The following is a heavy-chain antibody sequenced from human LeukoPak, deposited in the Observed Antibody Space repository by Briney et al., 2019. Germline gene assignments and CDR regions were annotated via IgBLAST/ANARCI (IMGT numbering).Heavy chain of an antibody. CDR3: TREGRGYSLAY. CDR2: INGDSSKI. D-gene: IGHD5-18*01. V-gene: IGHV3-7*01. Sequence: GGSLRLSCVGSGFSFGGYWMSWVRQAPGKGLEWVANINGDSSKIQSVDSVKGRFIISRDNAKNSLYLQMNSLRVDDTAVYYCTREGRGYSLAYWGQGTLVTVSS. J-gene: IGHJ4*02. CDR1: GFSFGGYW.